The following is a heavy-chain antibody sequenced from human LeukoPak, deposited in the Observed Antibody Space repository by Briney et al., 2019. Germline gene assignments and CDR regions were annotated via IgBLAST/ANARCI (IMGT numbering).Heavy chain of an antibody. D-gene: IGHD6-6*01. CDR2: INAGNGNT. CDR3: ARGSIAARGYFDY. CDR1: GYTFISYA. V-gene: IGHV1-3*01. J-gene: IGHJ4*02. Sequence: ASVNVSCKASGYTFISYAMHWVRQAPGQRLEWMGRINAGNGNTRYSQKFQGRVTITRDTSASTAYMELSSLRSEDTAVYYCARGSIAARGYFDYWGQGTLVTVSS.